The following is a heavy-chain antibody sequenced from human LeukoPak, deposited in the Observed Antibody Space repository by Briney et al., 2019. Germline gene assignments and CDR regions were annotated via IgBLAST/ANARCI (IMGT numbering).Heavy chain of an antibody. CDR2: IYYSGST. V-gene: IGHV4-61*01. J-gene: IGHJ4*02. Sequence: KPSETLSLTCTVSGGSVSSGSYYWSWIRQPPGKGLEWIGYIYYSGSTNYNPSLKSRVTISVDTSKNQFSLKLSSVTAADTAVYYCARDYGYSGYDLGYWGQGTLVTVSS. D-gene: IGHD5-12*01. CDR1: GGSVSSGSYY. CDR3: ARDYGYSGYDLGY.